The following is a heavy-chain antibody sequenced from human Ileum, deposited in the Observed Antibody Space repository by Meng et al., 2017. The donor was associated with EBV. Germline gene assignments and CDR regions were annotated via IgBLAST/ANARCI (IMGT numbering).Heavy chain of an antibody. CDR1: GYTFTSYD. CDR2: MNPNRGTT. D-gene: IGHD2/OR15-2a*01. V-gene: IGHV1-8*01. J-gene: IGHJ4*02. CDR3: ARGSGDCGSTTCSTFDY. Sequence: QVQLVQSGAEVKKPXASVKVXCKASGYTFTSYDINWVRQGTGQGLEWMGWMNPNRGTTGYAQKFQGRVTMTRNISKSTAYMDLSSLRSEDTAVYYCARGSGDCGSTTCSTFDYWGQGSLVTVSS.